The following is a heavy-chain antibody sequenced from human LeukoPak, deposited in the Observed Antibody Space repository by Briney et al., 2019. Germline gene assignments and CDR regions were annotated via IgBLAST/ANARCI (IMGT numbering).Heavy chain of an antibody. CDR1: GGSFSGYY. CDR2: INHSGST. V-gene: IGHV4-34*01. J-gene: IGHJ3*02. Sequence: SETLSLTCAIYGGSFSGYYWSWIRQPPGKGLEWIGEINHSGSTNYNPSLKSRVTISVDTSKNQFSLKLSSVTAADTAVYYCARQNYDFWSGYRDAFDIWGQGTMVTVSS. CDR3: ARQNYDFWSGYRDAFDI. D-gene: IGHD3-3*01.